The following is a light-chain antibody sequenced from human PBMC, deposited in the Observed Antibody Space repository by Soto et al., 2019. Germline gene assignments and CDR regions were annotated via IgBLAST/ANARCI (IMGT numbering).Light chain of an antibody. CDR3: QQYGSSPLT. J-gene: IGKJ4*01. V-gene: IGKV3-20*01. CDR1: QTVRNNY. CDR2: GAS. Sequence: TLSPSTLSYSLGERATLSCRASQTVRNNYLAWYQQKPGQAPRLLIYGASGRATGIPDRFSGGGSGTDFTLTISRLEPEDFAVYYCQQYGSSPLTFGGGTKVDIK.